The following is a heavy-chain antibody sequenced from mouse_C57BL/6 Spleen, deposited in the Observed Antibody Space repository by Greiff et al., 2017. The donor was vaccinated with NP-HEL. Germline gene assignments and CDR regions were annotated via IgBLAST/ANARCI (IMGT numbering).Heavy chain of an antibody. CDR2: ISSGSSTI. V-gene: IGHV5-17*01. CDR3: ARENDYDGSYAMDY. CDR1: GFTFSDYG. J-gene: IGHJ4*01. D-gene: IGHD2-4*01. Sequence: EVHLVESGGGLVKPGGSLKLSCAASGFTFSDYGMHWVRQAPEKGLEWVAYISSGSSTIYYADTVKGRFTISRDNAKNTLFLQMTSLRSEDTAMYYCARENDYDGSYAMDYWGQGTSVTVSS.